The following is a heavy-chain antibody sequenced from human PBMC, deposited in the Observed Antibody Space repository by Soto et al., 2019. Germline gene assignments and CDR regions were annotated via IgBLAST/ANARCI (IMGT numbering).Heavy chain of an antibody. D-gene: IGHD2-2*01. Sequence: SETLSLTCTVSGGSISSYYWSWIRQPPGKGLEWIGYIYYSGSTNYNPSLKSRVTISVDTSKNQFSLKLSSVTAADTAVYYCAMASPPRRYYFDYWGQGTLVTVSS. J-gene: IGHJ4*02. CDR2: IYYSGST. CDR1: GGSISSYY. CDR3: AMASPPRRYYFDY. V-gene: IGHV4-59*01.